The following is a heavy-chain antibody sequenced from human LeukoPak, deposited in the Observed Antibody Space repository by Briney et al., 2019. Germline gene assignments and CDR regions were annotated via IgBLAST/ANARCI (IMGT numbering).Heavy chain of an antibody. V-gene: IGHV3-48*03. CDR3: ARDRSGYSSLPGLADY. J-gene: IGHJ4*02. CDR2: ISSSGSTL. Sequence: PGGSLRLSCAASGFTFSSYEMNWVRQAPGKGLEWVSYISSSGSTLYYADSVKGRFTISRDNAKNSLYLQMNSLRAEDTAVYCCARDRSGYSSLPGLADYWGQGTLVTVSS. D-gene: IGHD6-13*01. CDR1: GFTFSSYE.